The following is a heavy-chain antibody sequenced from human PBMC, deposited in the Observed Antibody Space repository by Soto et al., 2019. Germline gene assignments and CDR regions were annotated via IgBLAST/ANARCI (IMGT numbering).Heavy chain of an antibody. Sequence: SETLSLTRTVSGGSISSYYWSWIRQPPGKGLEWIGYIYYSGSTNYNPSLKSRVTISVDTSKNQFSLKLSSVTAADTAVYYCASHERVTVAATPGDYYYYMDVWGKGTTVTVSS. CDR3: ASHERVTVAATPGDYYYYMDV. V-gene: IGHV4-59*01. CDR1: GGSISSYY. J-gene: IGHJ6*03. D-gene: IGHD2-15*01. CDR2: IYYSGST.